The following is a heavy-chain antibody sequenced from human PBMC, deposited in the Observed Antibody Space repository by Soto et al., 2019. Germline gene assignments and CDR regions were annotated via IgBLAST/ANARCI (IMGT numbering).Heavy chain of an antibody. J-gene: IGHJ6*03. CDR1: DDSSSNYK. D-gene: IGHD3-10*01. V-gene: IGHV4-59*08. Sequence: SDTLSLTCTVSDDSSSNYKWSWIRQPPGRRLEWIGYIDSNGGTSYNPSLQSRVTISIDTSTKQFFLKLSSVTAADTAVYYCVRQGFGRLHGLVDVWGKGTTVT. CDR3: VRQGFGRLHGLVDV. CDR2: IDSNGGT.